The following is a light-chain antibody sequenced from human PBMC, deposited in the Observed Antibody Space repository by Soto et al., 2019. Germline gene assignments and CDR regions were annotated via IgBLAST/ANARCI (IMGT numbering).Light chain of an antibody. Sequence: EIVLTQSPGTLSLSPGVRATLFCRASQSFTTSQLDWYQQRPGQAPRVLIFGASRRATGIPDRFSGSGSGTDFTLTISRLETEDSAVYYCQQYASSPRTFGQGTTVEIK. V-gene: IGKV3-20*01. CDR3: QQYASSPRT. J-gene: IGKJ1*01. CDR1: QSFTTSQ. CDR2: GAS.